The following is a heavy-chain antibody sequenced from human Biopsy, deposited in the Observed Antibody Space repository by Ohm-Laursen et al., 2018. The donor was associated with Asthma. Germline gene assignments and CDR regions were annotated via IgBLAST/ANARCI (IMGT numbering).Heavy chain of an antibody. CDR3: AAGRTSLQGESLI. V-gene: IGHV1-58*01. Sequence: GSSVKVSCNASGVALSGYTFEWVRQARGLGLEWIAGIGFASGATNYAQNLQDRLTVTRDMSAGSVSMELRGLSSTDTAVYYCAAGRTSLQGESLIWGQGTLVSVSS. CDR1: GVALSGYT. D-gene: IGHD2/OR15-2a*01. CDR2: IGFASGAT. J-gene: IGHJ4*01.